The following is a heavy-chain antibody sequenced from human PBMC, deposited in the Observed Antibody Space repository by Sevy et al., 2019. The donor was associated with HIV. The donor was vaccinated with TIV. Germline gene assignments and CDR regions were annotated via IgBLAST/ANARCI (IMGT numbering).Heavy chain of an antibody. CDR1: GFTFSSYA. V-gene: IGHV3-30-3*01. Sequence: GGSLRLSCAASGFTFSSYAMHWVRQAPGKGLEWVAVITYDGSNKYYADSVKGGFTISRDNSKNTLYLQMNSLRAEDTAVYYCARVGYDYVGGYYFDYWGQGTLVTVSS. D-gene: IGHD3-16*01. CDR2: ITYDGSNK. CDR3: ARVGYDYVGGYYFDY. J-gene: IGHJ4*02.